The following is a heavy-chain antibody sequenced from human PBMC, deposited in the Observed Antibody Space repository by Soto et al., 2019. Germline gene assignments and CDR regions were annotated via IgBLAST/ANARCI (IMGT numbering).Heavy chain of an antibody. Sequence: GGSLSLSCAASGFTLSSYAMSWVRQAPGKGLEWVSSIRGSGGSTYYADSVKGRFTISRDNAKNTLYLQMSSLRAEDTAVYYCAKVTTEVTHYYGMDVWGQGTTVTVSS. J-gene: IGHJ6*02. CDR3: AKVTTEVTHYYGMDV. V-gene: IGHV3-23*01. CDR1: GFTLSSYA. CDR2: IRGSGGST. D-gene: IGHD4-4*01.